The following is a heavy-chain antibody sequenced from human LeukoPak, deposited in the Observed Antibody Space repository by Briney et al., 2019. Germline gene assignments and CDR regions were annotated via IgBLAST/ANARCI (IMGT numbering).Heavy chain of an antibody. D-gene: IGHD6-13*01. J-gene: IGHJ4*02. CDR2: ISGSGGST. CDR3: AKSPPGAAADY. V-gene: IGHV3-23*01. Sequence: ETLSLTCTVSGGSISSSSYYWGWIRQPPGKGLEWVSAISGSGGSTYYADSVKGRFTISRDNSKNTLYLQMNSLRAEDTAVYYCAKSPPGAAADYWGQGTLVTVSS. CDR1: GGSISSSSYY.